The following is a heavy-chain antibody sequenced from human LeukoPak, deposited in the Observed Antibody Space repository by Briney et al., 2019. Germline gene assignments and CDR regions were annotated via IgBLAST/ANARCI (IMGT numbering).Heavy chain of an antibody. D-gene: IGHD2-15*01. CDR2: ISSSSSHI. CDR3: ARGGPDAFDI. CDR1: GFTFSSYS. V-gene: IGHV3-21*01. Sequence: PGGSLRLSCAASGFTFSSYSMNWVRQAPGKGLEWVSSISSSSSHIYYADAVKGRFTISRDNAKNSLYLQMNSLRAEYTAVYYCARGGPDAFDIWGQGTMVTVSS. J-gene: IGHJ3*02.